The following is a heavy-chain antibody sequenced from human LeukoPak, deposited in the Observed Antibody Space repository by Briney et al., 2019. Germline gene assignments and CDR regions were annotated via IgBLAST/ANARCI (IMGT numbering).Heavy chain of an antibody. V-gene: IGHV3-23*01. D-gene: IGHD3-22*01. J-gene: IGHJ3*02. CDR2: ISGSGGST. CDR3: AAGVVVVNAFDI. CDR1: GFTFSSYA. Sequence: GGSLRPSCAASGFTFSSYAMSWVRQAPGKGLEWVSAISGSGGSTYYADSVKGRFTISRDNAKNSLYLQMNSLRAEDTAVYHCAAGVVVVNAFDIWGQGTMVTVSS.